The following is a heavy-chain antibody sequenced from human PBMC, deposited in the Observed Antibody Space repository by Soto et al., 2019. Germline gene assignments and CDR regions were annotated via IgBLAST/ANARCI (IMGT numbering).Heavy chain of an antibody. CDR1: GGSISSSSYY. Sequence: PSETLSLTCTVSGGSISSSSYYWGWIRQPPGKWLEWIGSIYYSGSTYYNPSLKSRVTISVDTSKNQFSLKLSSVTAADTAVYYCIKKHSGWFDYWGQGTLVTVSS. CDR2: IYYSGST. CDR3: IKKHSGWFDY. V-gene: IGHV4-39*01. D-gene: IGHD6-19*01. J-gene: IGHJ4*02.